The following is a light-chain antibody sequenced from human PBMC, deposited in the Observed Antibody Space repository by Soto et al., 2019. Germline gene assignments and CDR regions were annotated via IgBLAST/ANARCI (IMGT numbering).Light chain of an antibody. V-gene: IGLV2-23*03. CDR1: SSDVGSYNL. J-gene: IGLJ7*01. CDR2: EGS. CDR3: CSYGGSRAV. Sequence: QSALTQPASVSGSPGQSITISCTGTSSDVGSYNLVSWYQQHPGKAPKLMIYEGSKRPSGVSARFSASKSGNTASLTISGLQAEDEADYYCCSYGGSRAVFGGGTQLTVL.